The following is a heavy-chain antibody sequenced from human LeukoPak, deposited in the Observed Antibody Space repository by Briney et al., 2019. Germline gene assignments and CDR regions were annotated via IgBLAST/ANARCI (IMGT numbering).Heavy chain of an antibody. V-gene: IGHV3-74*01. Sequence: GGSLRLSCVASGFTFSSYWMHWVRQDPRKGLVWVSRINGDGRNINYADSVRGRFTISRDNAKNTLYLQMNTLRVEDTAVYYCTRDLMDYDVSTGLHHYYMDIWGQGTTVTVSS. CDR2: INGDGRNI. J-gene: IGHJ6*02. CDR1: GFTFSSYW. CDR3: TRDLMDYDVSTGLHHYYMDI. D-gene: IGHD3-9*01.